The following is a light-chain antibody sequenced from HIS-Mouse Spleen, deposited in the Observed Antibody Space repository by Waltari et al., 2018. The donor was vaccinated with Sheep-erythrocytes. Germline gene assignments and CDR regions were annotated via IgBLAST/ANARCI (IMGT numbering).Light chain of an antibody. CDR2: EVS. V-gene: IGLV2-8*01. CDR3: SSYAGSNNYV. J-gene: IGLJ1*01. Sequence: QSALTQPPSASGSPGQSVTISCTGTTSDLGGYNYYSWYQQHPGKAPKLMIYEVSKRPSGVPDRFSGSKSGNTASLTVSGLQAEDEADYYCSSYAGSNNYVFGTGTKVTVL. CDR1: TSDLGGYNY.